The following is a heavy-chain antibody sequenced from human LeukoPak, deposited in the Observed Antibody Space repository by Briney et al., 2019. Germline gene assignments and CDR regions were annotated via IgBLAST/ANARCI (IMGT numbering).Heavy chain of an antibody. Sequence: PSETLSLTCSVSGGSISSSSSYWGWIRQPPGKGLEWIGSIYYSGSSFDNPALKSRVTISVDKSKNQFSLKVTSVTAADTAMYYCAGSVRADLDYWGQGALVTVSS. CDR2: IYYSGSS. CDR3: AGSVRADLDY. J-gene: IGHJ4*02. D-gene: IGHD2-8*02. V-gene: IGHV4-39*01. CDR1: GGSISSSSSY.